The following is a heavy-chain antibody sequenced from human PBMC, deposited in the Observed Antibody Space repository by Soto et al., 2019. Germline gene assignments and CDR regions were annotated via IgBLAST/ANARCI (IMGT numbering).Heavy chain of an antibody. D-gene: IGHD1-26*01. CDR2: ISYDGSNK. Sequence: QVQLVESGGGVVQPGRSLRLSCAASGFTFSSYAMHWVRQAPGKGLEWVAVISYDGSNKYYADSVKGRFTISRDNSKNTLYLQMNGLRAEDTAVYYCARDRWELDNWFDPWGQGTLVTVSS. CDR1: GFTFSSYA. V-gene: IGHV3-30-3*01. CDR3: ARDRWELDNWFDP. J-gene: IGHJ5*02.